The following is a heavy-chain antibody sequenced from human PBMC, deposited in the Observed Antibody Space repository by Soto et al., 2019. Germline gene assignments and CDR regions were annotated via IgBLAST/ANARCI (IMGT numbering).Heavy chain of an antibody. J-gene: IGHJ5*02. V-gene: IGHV1-18*01. Sequence: SSLLQSPGQRLEWMGWISAYNGNTNYAQKLQGRVTMTTDTSTSTAYMELRSLRSDDTAVSYCARDRRLVLWFGESDNSFDPWG. CDR2: ISAYNGNT. D-gene: IGHD3-10*01. CDR3: ARDRRLVLWFGESDNSFDP.